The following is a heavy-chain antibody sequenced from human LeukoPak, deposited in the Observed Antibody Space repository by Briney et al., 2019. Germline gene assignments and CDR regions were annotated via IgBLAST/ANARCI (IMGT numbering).Heavy chain of an antibody. CDR1: GSSFSDNE. D-gene: IGHD2-15*01. J-gene: IGHJ4*02. CDR3: ARGGGMVVFDY. Sequence: TGGSLRLSCVASGSSFSDNEMNWVRQAPGKGLEWLSYISNTDNTVYYADSVKGRFTISRDNAKKSLYLQMNSLRAEDTAVYYCARGGGMVVFDYWGKGTLVSVSS. CDR2: ISNTDNTV. V-gene: IGHV3-48*03.